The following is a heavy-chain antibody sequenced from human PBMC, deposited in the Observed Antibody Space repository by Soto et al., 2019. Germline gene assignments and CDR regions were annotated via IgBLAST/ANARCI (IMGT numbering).Heavy chain of an antibody. J-gene: IGHJ6*02. CDR3: ARVPDV. Sequence: SETLSLTCAVSGGSMSSGGYSWGWIRQPPGKGLEWIGYIYHNGSPYYNPSLKSRVTISVDRSKNQFSLKLSSVTAADTAVYYCARVPDVWGQGTTVTVS. CDR2: IYHNGSP. V-gene: IGHV4-30-2*01. CDR1: GGSMSSGGYS.